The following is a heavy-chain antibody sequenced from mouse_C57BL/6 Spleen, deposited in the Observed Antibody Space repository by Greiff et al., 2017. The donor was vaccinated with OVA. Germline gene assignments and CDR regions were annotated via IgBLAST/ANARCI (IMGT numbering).Heavy chain of an antibody. CDR2: ISSGSSTI. CDR3: ARPGYYGSSSYWYFDV. J-gene: IGHJ1*03. V-gene: IGHV5-17*01. D-gene: IGHD1-1*01. CDR1: GFTFSDYG. Sequence: EVMLVESGGGLVKPGGSLKLSCAASGFTFSDYGMHWVRQAPEKGLEWVAYISSGSSTIYYADTVKGRFTISRDNAKNTLCLQMTSLRSEDTAMYYGARPGYYGSSSYWYFDVWGTGTTVTVSS.